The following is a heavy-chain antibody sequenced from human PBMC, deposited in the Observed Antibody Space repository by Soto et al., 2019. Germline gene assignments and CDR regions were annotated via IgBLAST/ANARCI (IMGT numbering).Heavy chain of an antibody. D-gene: IGHD3-9*01. J-gene: IGHJ6*03. CDR1: GGTISSYY. CDR2: IYYSGST. CDR3: ASVDPNYYYYTDV. V-gene: IGHV4-59*01. Sequence: PSETLSLTCTVSGGTISSYYWSWIRQPPGKGLEWIGYIYYSGSTNYNPSLKSRVTISVDTSKNQFSLKLSSMTAADTAVYYCASVDPNYYYYTDVWGKGTTVTVSS.